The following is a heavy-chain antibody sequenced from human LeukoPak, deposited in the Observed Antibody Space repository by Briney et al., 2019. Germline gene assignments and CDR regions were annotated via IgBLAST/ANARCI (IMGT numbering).Heavy chain of an antibody. D-gene: IGHD3-3*01. CDR2: IYYSGNT. CDR3: ARQTGVGLFILP. J-gene: IGHJ4*02. CDR1: GGSISTSSYY. Sequence: SETLSLTCTVSGGSISTSSYYWGWIRQPPGKGLQWIGSIYYSGNTYYNPSLKSRVTISVDTSKNQFSLKLTSVTAADTAVYYCARQTGVGLFILPGGQGTLVTVSS. V-gene: IGHV4-39*01.